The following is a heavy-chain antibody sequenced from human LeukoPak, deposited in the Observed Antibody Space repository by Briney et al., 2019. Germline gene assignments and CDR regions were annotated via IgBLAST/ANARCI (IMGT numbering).Heavy chain of an antibody. CDR2: INWNGGST. CDR3: ARAGDSGTYYVAFDI. V-gene: IGHV3-20*04. CDR1: GFTFDDYG. J-gene: IGHJ3*02. D-gene: IGHD1-26*01. Sequence: GGTLRFSCAASGFTFDDYGMSWVRQAPGKGLEWVSGINWNGGSTGYADSGKGRFTISRDNAKNSLYLQMSSLRAEDTALYYCARAGDSGTYYVAFDIWGQGTMVTVSS.